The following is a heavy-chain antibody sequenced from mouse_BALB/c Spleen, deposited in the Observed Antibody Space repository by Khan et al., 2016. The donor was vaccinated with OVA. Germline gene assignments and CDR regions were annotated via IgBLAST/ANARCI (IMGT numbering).Heavy chain of an antibody. CDR1: GYTFTDYN. J-gene: IGHJ2*01. CDR3: VRDWDYFDY. D-gene: IGHD4-1*01. CDR2: IYPYNGNT. V-gene: IGHV1S29*02. Sequence: VQLQQPGPELVKPGASVKISCKASGYTFTDYNIHWVKQSRGKSLEWIGYIYPYNGNTGYNQKFKNKATLTVDNSSSTAYMEFRSLTSEDSAVYYCVRDWDYFDYWGQGTTLTVSS.